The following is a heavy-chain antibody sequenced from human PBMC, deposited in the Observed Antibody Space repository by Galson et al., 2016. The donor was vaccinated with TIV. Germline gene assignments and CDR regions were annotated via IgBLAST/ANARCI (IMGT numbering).Heavy chain of an antibody. D-gene: IGHD1-26*01. CDR3: ARTGANTLYSGGYGDDDGFDF. CDR2: IWYDGTNT. Sequence: SLRLSCATSGFTLPNYGMTWVRQAPGKGLEWVAVIWYDGTNTHYADSVEGRFTISKDNSENTLNLQMNTLRAEDTAVYYCARTGANTLYSGGYGDDDGFDFWGQGTAVTVSS. J-gene: IGHJ3*01. V-gene: IGHV3-33*01. CDR1: GFTLPNYG.